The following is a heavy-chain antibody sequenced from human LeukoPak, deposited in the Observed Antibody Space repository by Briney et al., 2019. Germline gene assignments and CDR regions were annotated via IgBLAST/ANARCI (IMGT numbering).Heavy chain of an antibody. CDR3: AAETTVVTP. V-gene: IGHV1-69*04. D-gene: IGHD4-17*01. CDR2: IIPILGIA. Sequence: SVKVSCKASGYTFTSYGISWVRQAPGQGLEWMGRIIPILGIANYAQKFQGRVTITADKSTSTAYMELSSLRSEDTAVYYCAAETTVVTPWGQGTLVTVSS. J-gene: IGHJ5*02. CDR1: GYTFTSYG.